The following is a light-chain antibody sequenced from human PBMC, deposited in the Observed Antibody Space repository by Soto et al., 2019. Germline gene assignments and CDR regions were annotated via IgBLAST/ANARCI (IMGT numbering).Light chain of an antibody. V-gene: IGKV3-20*01. CDR3: QQYGILLRT. CDR1: QSVSSSY. CDR2: GAS. J-gene: IGKJ1*01. Sequence: PSPLSQSHRDRGRLSCRSSQSVSSSYLAWYQQKPGQAPRLLIYGASSRATGIPDRFSGSGSGTDFTLTISRLEPEDFAVYYCQQYGILLRTLAQGTKV.